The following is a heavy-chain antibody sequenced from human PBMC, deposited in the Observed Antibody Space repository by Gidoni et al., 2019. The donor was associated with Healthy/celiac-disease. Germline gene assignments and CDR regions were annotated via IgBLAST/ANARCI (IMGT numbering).Heavy chain of an antibody. Sequence: QLQLQASCPGLVKPSETLSLTCTVSGGSISSSSYYWGWIRQPPGKGLEWIGSIYYSGSTYYNPSLKSRCTISLDTSKIQFSLKLSSVPAADTAVYYGAGIAVAGTRLVDYWGQGTLVTVSS. V-gene: IGHV4-39*01. J-gene: IGHJ4*02. CDR2: IYYSGST. D-gene: IGHD6-19*01. CDR1: GGSISSSSYY. CDR3: AGIAVAGTRLVDY.